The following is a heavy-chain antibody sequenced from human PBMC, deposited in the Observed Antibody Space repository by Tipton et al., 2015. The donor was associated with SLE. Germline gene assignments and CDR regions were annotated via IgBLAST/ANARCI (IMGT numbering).Heavy chain of an antibody. CDR1: GGSINSGDYS. V-gene: IGHV4-30-2*01. D-gene: IGHD3-16*01. Sequence: TLSLTCAVSGGSINSGDYSWSWIRQPPGKGLEWIGYIFRSGNAYYNPSLKSRVTISVDMSRNQFSLRLTSVTAADTAVYYCARTPIMITFVGWHANCIDYRGPGALVTVST. J-gene: IGHJ4*02. CDR3: ARTPIMITFVGWHANCIDY. CDR2: IFRSGNA.